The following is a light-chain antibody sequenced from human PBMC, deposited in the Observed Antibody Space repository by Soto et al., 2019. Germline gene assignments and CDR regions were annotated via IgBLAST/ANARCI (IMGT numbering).Light chain of an antibody. V-gene: IGKV1-5*01. J-gene: IGKJ1*01. CDR2: DAS. Sequence: DIQMTQSPSTLSASVGDRVTITCRASQSISSWLAWYQQKPGKAPKLLIYDASSLESGVPSRFSGSGSGTEFTLTISSLQPDAFATYYCQQNNSYRTFGQGTKV. CDR3: QQNNSYRT. CDR1: QSISSW.